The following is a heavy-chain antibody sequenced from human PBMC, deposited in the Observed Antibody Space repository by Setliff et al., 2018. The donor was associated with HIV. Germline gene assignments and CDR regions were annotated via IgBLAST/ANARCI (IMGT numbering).Heavy chain of an antibody. CDR2: IDSSSTYI. CDR3: ARVYTRPSNMEWLRLRADYYYYAMDV. D-gene: IGHD5-12*01. V-gene: IGHV3-21*01. CDR1: GFTFSNYS. Sequence: PGGSLRLSCAASGFTFSNYSMSWVRQAPGKGLEWVSSIDSSSTYIYYRDSVKGRFTISRDNAKNSLYLQMNSLRAEDTAVYYCARVYTRPSNMEWLRLRADYYYYAMDVWGHGTTVTVSS. J-gene: IGHJ6*02.